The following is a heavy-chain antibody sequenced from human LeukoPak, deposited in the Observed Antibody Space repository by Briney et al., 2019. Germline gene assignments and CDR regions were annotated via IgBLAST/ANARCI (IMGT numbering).Heavy chain of an antibody. Sequence: ASVKVSCKASGGTFSSYAISWVRQAAGQGLEWMGGIIPIFGTANYAQKFQGRVTITADKSTSTAYMELSSLRSEDTAVYYCARAPYSNYDAFDIWGQGTMVTVSS. J-gene: IGHJ3*02. D-gene: IGHD4-11*01. CDR3: ARAPYSNYDAFDI. CDR2: IIPIFGTA. V-gene: IGHV1-69*06. CDR1: GGTFSSYA.